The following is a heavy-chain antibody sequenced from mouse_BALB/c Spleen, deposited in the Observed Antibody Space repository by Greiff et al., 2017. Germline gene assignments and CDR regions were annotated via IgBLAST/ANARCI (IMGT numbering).Heavy chain of an antibody. V-gene: IGHV3-2*02. Sequence: EVQLQQSGPGLVKPSQSLSLTCTVTGYSITSDYAWNWIRQFPGNKLEWMGYISYSGSTSYNPSLKSRISITRDTSKNQFFLQLNSVTTEDTATYYCASGGYAYAMDYWGQGTSVTVSS. D-gene: IGHD3-1*01. CDR3: ASGGYAYAMDY. CDR2: ISYSGST. J-gene: IGHJ4*01. CDR1: GYSITSDYA.